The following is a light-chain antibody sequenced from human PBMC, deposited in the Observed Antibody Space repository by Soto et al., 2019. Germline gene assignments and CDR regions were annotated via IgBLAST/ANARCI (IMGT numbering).Light chain of an antibody. CDR1: KGISSY. CDR2: AAS. Sequence: AIRMTQSPSSLSASTGDRVTITCRASKGISSYLAWYQQKPGKAPKLLIYAASTLQSGVPSRFSGSGSGTDFTLTISCLQSEDFASYYCHQYYSYPFTFAPGTKVDIK. J-gene: IGKJ3*01. V-gene: IGKV1-8*01. CDR3: HQYYSYPFT.